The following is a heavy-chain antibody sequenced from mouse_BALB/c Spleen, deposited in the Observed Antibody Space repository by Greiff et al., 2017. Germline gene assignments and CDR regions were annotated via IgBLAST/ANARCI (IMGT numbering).Heavy chain of an antibody. CDR2: IDPENGNT. D-gene: IGHD1-2*01. V-gene: IGHV14-1*02. CDR1: GFNIKDYY. J-gene: IGHJ4*01. Sequence: VQLKESGAELVRPGALVKLSCKASGFNIKDYYMHWVKQRPEQGLEWIGWIDPENGNTIYDPKFQGKASITADTSSNTAYLQLSSLTSEDTAVYYCASITTALMDYWGQGTSVTVSS. CDR3: ASITTALMDY.